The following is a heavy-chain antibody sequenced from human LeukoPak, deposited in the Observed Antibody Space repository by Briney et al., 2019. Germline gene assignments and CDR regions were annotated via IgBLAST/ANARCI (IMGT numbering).Heavy chain of an antibody. V-gene: IGHV1-24*01. CDR2: FDPEDGET. Sequence: ASVKVSCKVSGYTLTELSMHWVRQAPGKGLEWMGGFDPEDGETIYAQKFQGRVTITADKSTSTAYMELSSLRSEDTAVYYCARAHINYYSYYYYYMDVWGKGTTVTVSS. D-gene: IGHD3-22*01. CDR1: GYTLTELS. CDR3: ARAHINYYSYYYYYMDV. J-gene: IGHJ6*03.